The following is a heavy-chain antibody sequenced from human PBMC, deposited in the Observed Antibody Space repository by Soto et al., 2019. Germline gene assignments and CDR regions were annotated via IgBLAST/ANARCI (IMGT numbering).Heavy chain of an antibody. J-gene: IGHJ4*02. Sequence: ASVKVSCKASGYTFTSYGISWVRQAPGQGLEWMGWISAYNGNTNYAQKLQGRVTMTTDTSTSTAYMELRSLRSDDTAVYYCARAFPGYCSSTSCLFDYWGQGTLVTVSS. CDR1: GYTFTSYG. D-gene: IGHD2-2*01. V-gene: IGHV1-18*04. CDR2: ISAYNGNT. CDR3: ARAFPGYCSSTSCLFDY.